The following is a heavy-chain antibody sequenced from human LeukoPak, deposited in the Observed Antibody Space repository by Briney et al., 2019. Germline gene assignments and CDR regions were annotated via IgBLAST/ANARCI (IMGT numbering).Heavy chain of an antibody. CDR3: ARGDYYDSSGYPIDY. V-gene: IGHV4-61*01. J-gene: IGHJ4*02. D-gene: IGHD3-22*01. Sequence: PSETLSLTCTVSGGSVSSGSYYWSWIRQPPGKGLEWIGYIYYSGSTNYNPSLKSRVTISVDTSKNQFSLKLSSVTAADTAVYYCARGDYYDSSGYPIDYWGQGTLVTVSS. CDR1: GGSVSSGSYY. CDR2: IYYSGST.